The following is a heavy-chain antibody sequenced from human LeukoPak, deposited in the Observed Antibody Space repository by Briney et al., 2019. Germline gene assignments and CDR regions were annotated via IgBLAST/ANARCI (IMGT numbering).Heavy chain of an antibody. D-gene: IGHD3-3*01. CDR1: GFTFSSYA. V-gene: IGHV3-23*01. Sequence: PGGSLRLSCAASGFTFSSYAMNWVRQAPGKGLEWVSGISGSGTNTDYIDSVKGRFTVSRDNSKNTLYLQMNSLRAEDTAVYYCARDGKQPFAVGPDYWGQGTLVTVSS. J-gene: IGHJ4*02. CDR2: ISGSGTNT. CDR3: ARDGKQPFAVGPDY.